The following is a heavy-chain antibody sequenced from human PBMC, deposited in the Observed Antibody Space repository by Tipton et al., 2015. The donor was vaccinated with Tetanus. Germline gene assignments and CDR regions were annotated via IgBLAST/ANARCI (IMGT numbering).Heavy chain of an antibody. V-gene: IGHV4-34*01. CDR2: VDDSGST. J-gene: IGHJ3*02. CDR3: ARTWGVWVTSIDAFDI. CDR1: GGSLSRYY. Sequence: TLSLTCAVYGGSLSRYYWTWIRQPPGKGLEWIGEVDDSGSTNYSPSLKSRVTISLDTSKNQFSLKLSSVTAADTAVYYCARTWGVWVTSIDAFDIWGQGTKVAVSS. D-gene: IGHD3-16*01.